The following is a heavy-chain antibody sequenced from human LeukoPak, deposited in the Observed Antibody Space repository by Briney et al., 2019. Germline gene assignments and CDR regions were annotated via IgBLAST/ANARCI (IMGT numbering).Heavy chain of an antibody. V-gene: IGHV3-64D*09. CDR2: INNNWGKT. Sequence: GGSLRLSCSASGFTFSYYAMHWVRQAPGKGLEYVSTINNNWGKTYYADSVKGRFNISRDNSKNRLYPQMSSLRAEDTAVYYCARRFYDSSGHYYPFDYWGQGTLVTVSS. J-gene: IGHJ4*02. CDR1: GFTFSYYA. CDR3: ARRFYDSSGHYYPFDY. D-gene: IGHD3-22*01.